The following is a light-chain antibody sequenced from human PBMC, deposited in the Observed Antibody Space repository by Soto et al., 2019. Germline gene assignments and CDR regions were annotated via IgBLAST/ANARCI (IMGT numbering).Light chain of an antibody. Sequence: QPVLTQSPSASASLGASVKLTCTLSSGHSSYAIAWHQQQPEKGPRYLMKLDSDGSHTKGDAIPDRFSGSSSGAERYLTISSLQSEDEADYYCQTWGTGIHVVFGGVPQLTAL. CDR3: QTWGTGIHVV. CDR1: SGHSSYA. V-gene: IGLV4-69*01. CDR2: LDSDGSH. J-gene: IGLJ2*01.